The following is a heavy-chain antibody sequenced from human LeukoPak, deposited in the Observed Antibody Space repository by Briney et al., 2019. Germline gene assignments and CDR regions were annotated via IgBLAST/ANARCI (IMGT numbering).Heavy chain of an antibody. Sequence: SVKVSCKASGGTFSSYAISWVRQAPGQGLEWMGRIIPILGIANYAQKFQGRVTITADKSTSTAYMELSSLRSEDTAVYYCARDKSAGSSTGCYYYWGQGTLVTVSS. J-gene: IGHJ4*02. V-gene: IGHV1-69*04. CDR3: ARDKSAGSSTGCYYY. CDR1: GGTFSSYA. CDR2: IIPILGIA. D-gene: IGHD2-2*01.